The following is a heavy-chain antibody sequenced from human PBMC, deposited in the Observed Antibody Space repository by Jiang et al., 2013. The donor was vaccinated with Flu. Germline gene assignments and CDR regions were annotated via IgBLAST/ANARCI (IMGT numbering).Heavy chain of an antibody. CDR3: AREYSSSPIPHQGAFDI. CDR2: ISYDGSNK. V-gene: IGHV3-30-3*01. J-gene: IGHJ3*02. D-gene: IGHD6-6*01. Sequence: GKGPEWVAVISYDGSNKYYADSVKGRFTISRDNSKNTLYLQMNSLRAEDTAVYYCAREYSSSPIPHQGAFDIWGQGTMVTVSS.